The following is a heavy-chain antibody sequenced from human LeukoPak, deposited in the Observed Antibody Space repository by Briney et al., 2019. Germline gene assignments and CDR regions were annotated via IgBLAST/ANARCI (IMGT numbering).Heavy chain of an antibody. J-gene: IGHJ4*02. D-gene: IGHD3-3*01. CDR1: GFTFSSYS. V-gene: IGHV3-48*01. Sequence: GGSLRLSCAASGFTFSSYSMNWVRQAPGKGLEWVSYISSGSSTTYYADSVKGRYTISKDNAKNSLFLQMNSLRAEDTAVYYCARDPESGYHYFDYWGQGTLVTVS. CDR3: ARDPESGYHYFDY. CDR2: ISSGSSTT.